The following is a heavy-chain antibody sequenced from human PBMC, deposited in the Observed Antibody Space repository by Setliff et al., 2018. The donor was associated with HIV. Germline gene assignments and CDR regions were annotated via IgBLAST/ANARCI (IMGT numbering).Heavy chain of an antibody. V-gene: IGHV1-18*01. CDR3: ARVGGPYYDLLTGYYGAVDC. CDR2: ISAYNGNT. D-gene: IGHD3-9*01. J-gene: IGHJ4*02. Sequence: ASVKVSCKASGYTFISYGITWVRQAPGQGLEWMGWISAYNGNTNYAQKLQGRVTMTTDTSTSTAYMARRSLRSDDTAVYYCARVGGPYYDLLTGYYGAVDCWGQGTLVTVSS. CDR1: GYTFISYG.